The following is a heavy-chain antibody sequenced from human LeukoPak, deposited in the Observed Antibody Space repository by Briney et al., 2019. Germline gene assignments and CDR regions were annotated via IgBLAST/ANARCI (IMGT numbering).Heavy chain of an antibody. CDR2: IYYSGST. J-gene: IGHJ4*02. Sequence: PSETLSLTCTVSGASISSSSYYWGWIRQPPGKGLEWIGSIYYSGSTYYNPSLKSRVTISVDTSKNQFSLKLSSVTAADTAVYYCAKPRGMGSFWSGYSTIFDYWGQGTLVTVSS. CDR3: AKPRGMGSFWSGYSTIFDY. V-gene: IGHV4-39*01. D-gene: IGHD3-3*01. CDR1: GASISSSSYY.